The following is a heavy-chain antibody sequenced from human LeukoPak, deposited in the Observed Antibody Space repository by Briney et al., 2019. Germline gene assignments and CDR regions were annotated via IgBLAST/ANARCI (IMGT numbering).Heavy chain of an antibody. CDR2: ISYDGSNK. CDR3: AKVGDYDFWSGYYTHLDY. CDR1: GFTFSSYG. V-gene: IGHV3-30*18. D-gene: IGHD3-3*01. Sequence: PGGSLRLSCAASGFTFSSYGMHWVRQAPGKGLEWVAVISYDGSNKYYADSVKGRFTISRDNSKNTLYLQMNSLRAEDTAVYYCAKVGDYDFWSGYYTHLDYWGQGTLVTVSS. J-gene: IGHJ4*02.